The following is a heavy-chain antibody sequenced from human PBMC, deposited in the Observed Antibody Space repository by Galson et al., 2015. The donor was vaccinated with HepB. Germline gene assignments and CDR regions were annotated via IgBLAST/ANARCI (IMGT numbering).Heavy chain of an antibody. CDR1: GFSLSTSGMC. J-gene: IGHJ6*02. CDR2: IDWDDDK. V-gene: IGHV2-70*11. D-gene: IGHD6-25*01. CDR3: ARNRIAAAPEVGGMDV. Sequence: PALVKPTQTLTLTCTFSGFSLSTSGMCVSWIRQPPGKALEWLARIDWDDDKYYSTSLKTRLTISKDTSKNQVVLTMTNMDPVDTATYYCARNRIAAAPEVGGMDVWGQGTTVTVSS.